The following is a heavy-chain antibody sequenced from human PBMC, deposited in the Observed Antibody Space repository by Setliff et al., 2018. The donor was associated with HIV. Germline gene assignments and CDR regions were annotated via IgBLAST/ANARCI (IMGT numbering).Heavy chain of an antibody. Sequence: SETLSLTCTVSGGSISSGDYYWSRIRQHPRKGLEWIGYIYYTGSTYYNPSLKSRVTISVDTSKNQFSLKLSSVTAADTAVYYCARAPFYYGSGSYQTFDYWGQGTLVTVSS. CDR2: IYYTGST. J-gene: IGHJ4*02. V-gene: IGHV4-31*03. CDR3: ARAPFYYGSGSYQTFDY. CDR1: GGSISSGDYY. D-gene: IGHD3-10*01.